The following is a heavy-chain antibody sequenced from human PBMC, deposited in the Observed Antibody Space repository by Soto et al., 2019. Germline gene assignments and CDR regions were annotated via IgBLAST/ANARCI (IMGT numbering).Heavy chain of an antibody. CDR3: ARDRLEQWLSGDFQH. J-gene: IGHJ1*01. Sequence: GGSLRLSCAASGFTFSSYWMSWVRQAPGKGLEWVANIKQDGSEKYYVDSVKGRFTISRDNAKNSLYLQMNSLRAEDTAVYYCARDRLEQWLSGDFQHWGQGTLVTVSS. D-gene: IGHD6-19*01. CDR1: GFTFSSYW. CDR2: IKQDGSEK. V-gene: IGHV3-7*01.